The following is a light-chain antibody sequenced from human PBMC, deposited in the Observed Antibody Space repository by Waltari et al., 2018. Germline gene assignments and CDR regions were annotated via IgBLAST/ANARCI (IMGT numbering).Light chain of an antibody. J-gene: IGKJ1*01. CDR1: QGISSY. Sequence: DIQFTQSPSFLSASVGDRVTITCRASQGISSYLAWYQQKPGKAPKLLIYAASTLQSGVPSRFSGSGSGTEFTLTISSLQPEDFATYYCQQLNSAWTFGQGTKVEIK. CDR3: QQLNSAWT. CDR2: AAS. V-gene: IGKV1-9*01.